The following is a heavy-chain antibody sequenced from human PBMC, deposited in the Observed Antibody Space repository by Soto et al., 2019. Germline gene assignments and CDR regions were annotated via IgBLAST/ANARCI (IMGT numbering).Heavy chain of an antibody. CDR3: ARKAWVRFDY. J-gene: IGHJ4*02. CDR1: GDSMTRCVW. D-gene: IGHD7-27*01. CDR2: VFHTGNT. V-gene: IGHV4-4*02. Sequence: PSETLSLTCTVSGDSMTRCVWCTWVRQPPGKGLEWIGEVFHTGNTNYNPSLKSRVTMSVDKSTNEFSLKVTSVTAADTAIYYCARKAWVRFDYWGQGALGTVSS.